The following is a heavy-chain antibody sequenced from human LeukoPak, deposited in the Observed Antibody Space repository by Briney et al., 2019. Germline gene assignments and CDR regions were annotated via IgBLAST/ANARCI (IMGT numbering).Heavy chain of an antibody. Sequence: GGSLRLSCAASGFTFSTYCKHWVRQAPGKGPMWVSRICPDGTVTNYADSVKARFIISRDNARNTVYLQMNSLRVEDTAVYYCVRDFRSADYWGQGTLVTVSS. CDR3: VRDFRSADY. V-gene: IGHV3-74*01. CDR2: ICPDGTVT. J-gene: IGHJ4*02. CDR1: GFTFSTYC.